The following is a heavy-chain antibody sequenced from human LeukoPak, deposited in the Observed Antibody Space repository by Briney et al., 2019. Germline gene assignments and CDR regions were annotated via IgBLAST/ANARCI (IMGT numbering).Heavy chain of an antibody. Sequence: GASVKVSCKASGYTFTSYGISWVRQAPGQGLEWMGWISAYNGNTNYAQKLQGRVTMTTDTSTSTAYMELRSLRSEDTAVYYCARRRMVHSASNWFDPWGQGTLVTVSS. D-gene: IGHD2-8*01. CDR1: GYTFTSYG. V-gene: IGHV1-18*01. J-gene: IGHJ5*02. CDR3: ARRRMVHSASNWFDP. CDR2: ISAYNGNT.